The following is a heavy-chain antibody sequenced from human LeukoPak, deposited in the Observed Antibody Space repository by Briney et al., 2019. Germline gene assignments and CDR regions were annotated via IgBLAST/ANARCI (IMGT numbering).Heavy chain of an antibody. V-gene: IGHV1-2*04. CDR1: GYTFADYF. CDR3: ARDLTSTSNWEFDY. J-gene: IGHJ4*02. Sequence: ASVKVSCNASGYTFADYFIHWVRQAPGQGLEWMGRINPNTGGAEYAPKFQGWVTMTRDTSISTAYVEVNRLISDDTAVYYCARDLTSTSNWEFDYWGQGTLVIVSS. D-gene: IGHD1-26*01. CDR2: INPNTGGA.